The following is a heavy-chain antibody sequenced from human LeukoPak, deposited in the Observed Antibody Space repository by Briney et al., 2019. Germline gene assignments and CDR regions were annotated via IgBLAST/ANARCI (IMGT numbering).Heavy chain of an antibody. J-gene: IGHJ4*02. CDR3: ARWSNTSPGGFDS. D-gene: IGHD3-16*01. CDR1: GYTFAHNN. CDR2: MSPNNGNT. V-gene: IGHV1-8*01. Sequence: GASVKVSCKASGYTFAHNNIDWMRQATGQGLEWMGYMSPNNGNTGYAQKFQGRVTMTRDPSTSTAYMELSSLTSEDTAIHYCARWSNTSPGGFDSWGQGSLVTVSS.